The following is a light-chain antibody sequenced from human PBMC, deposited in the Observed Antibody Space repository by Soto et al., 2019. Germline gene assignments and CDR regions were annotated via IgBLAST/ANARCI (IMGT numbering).Light chain of an antibody. CDR1: QSVGRY. CDR2: DSS. V-gene: IGKV3-11*02. J-gene: IGKJ2*01. CDR3: QYHTGWHPYT. Sequence: EMVLTQSPATLSLSPGDRATLSCRASQSVGRYLAWYQQRPGQAPRLLIYDSSNRVTGIPARFSGNGSGRDITLTISSREPEDFSVYYCQYHTGWHPYTFGQGTKLEI.